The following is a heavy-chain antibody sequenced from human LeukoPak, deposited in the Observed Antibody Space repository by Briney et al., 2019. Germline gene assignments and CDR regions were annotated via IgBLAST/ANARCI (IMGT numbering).Heavy chain of an antibody. D-gene: IGHD1-14*01. CDR1: GGSISSGGYS. CDR3: AKGAGGTLNYYYYGMDV. CDR2: IYHSGST. V-gene: IGHV4-30-2*01. J-gene: IGHJ6*02. Sequence: SQTLSLTCAVSGGSISSGGYSWSWIRQPPGKGLEWIGYIYHSGSTYYNPSLKSRVTISVDRSKNQFSLKLSSVTAADTAVYYCAKGAGGTLNYYYYGMDVWGQGTTVTVSS.